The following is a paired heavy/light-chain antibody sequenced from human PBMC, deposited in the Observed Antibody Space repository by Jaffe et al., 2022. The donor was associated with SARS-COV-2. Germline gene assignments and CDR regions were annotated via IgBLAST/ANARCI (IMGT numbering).Light chain of an antibody. J-gene: IGKJ1*01. CDR3: QQYGSLPWT. V-gene: IGKV3-20*01. Sequence: EIVLTQSPGTLSLSPGERATLSCRASQSVSGSSLAWYHQKPGQAPRLLIYDASSRATGIPDRFSGSGSGTDFILTISRLEPEDFAVYHCQQYGSLPWTFGQGTKVEIK. CDR2: DAS. CDR1: QSVSGSS.
Heavy chain of an antibody. V-gene: IGHV3-15*01. CDR3: IGADLGY. J-gene: IGHJ4*02. D-gene: IGHD4-17*01. CDR1: GLTFINTW. CDR2: LNRKSAGGAT. Sequence: VQLVESGGGLVKPGGSLRLSCAASGLTFINTWMSWVRQAPGKGLEWVGHLNRKSAGGATNYAAPVKDRFTISRDDSKNTVYLQMNSLRIEDTAVYFCIGADLGYWGQGTLVTVSS.